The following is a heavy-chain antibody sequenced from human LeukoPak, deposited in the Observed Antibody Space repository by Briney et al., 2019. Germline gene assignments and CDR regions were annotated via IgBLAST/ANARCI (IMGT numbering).Heavy chain of an antibody. V-gene: IGHV4-39*01. Sequence: PSETLSLTCTVSGGSISSSSYYWVWIRQPPGKGLEWIGSIYYSGSTYYNPSLKSRVTISVDTSKNQFSLKLSSVTAADTAVYYCARHPGVVITCFDYWGQGTLVTVSS. D-gene: IGHD3-22*01. CDR3: ARHPGVVITCFDY. CDR2: IYYSGST. J-gene: IGHJ4*02. CDR1: GGSISSSSYY.